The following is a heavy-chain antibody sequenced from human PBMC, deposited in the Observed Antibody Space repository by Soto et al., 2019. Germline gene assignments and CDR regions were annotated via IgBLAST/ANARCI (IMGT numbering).Heavy chain of an antibody. Sequence: ASVKVSCKASGYTFTGYYMHWVRQAPGQGLEWMGWINPNSGGTNYAQKFQGWVTMTRDTSISTAYMELSRLRSDDTAVYYCAGGPGREIAAVGTGDYYYYMDVWGKGTTVTVSS. J-gene: IGHJ6*03. D-gene: IGHD6-13*01. CDR2: INPNSGGT. CDR1: GYTFTGYY. V-gene: IGHV1-2*04. CDR3: AGGPGREIAAVGTGDYYYYMDV.